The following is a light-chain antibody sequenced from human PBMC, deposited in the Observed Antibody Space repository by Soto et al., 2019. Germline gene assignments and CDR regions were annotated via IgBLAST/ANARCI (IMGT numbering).Light chain of an antibody. Sequence: QSALTQPPSASGSPGESVTISCTGSGSDVGFYNYVSWYQQHPGKVPKLIIYEVTKRPSGVPDRFSGSKSGNTASLTVSGLQAEDEADYYCSSYTRSSTLVFGGGTKLTVL. CDR1: GSDVGFYNY. CDR3: SSYTRSSTLV. CDR2: EVT. J-gene: IGLJ3*02. V-gene: IGLV2-8*01.